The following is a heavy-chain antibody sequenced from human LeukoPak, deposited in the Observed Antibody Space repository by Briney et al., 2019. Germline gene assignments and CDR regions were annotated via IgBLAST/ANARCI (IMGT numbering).Heavy chain of an antibody. CDR3: ARDPQILTMPGDAFDI. V-gene: IGHV1-46*01. Sequence: ASVKVSCKASGYTFTNYYLHWVRQAPGQGPEWMGVISPSGGLTTYAQKFQGRVTLTRDMSTSTDYLELSSLRSEDTAVYYCARDPQILTMPGDAFDIWGQGTMVTVSS. CDR2: ISPSGGLT. J-gene: IGHJ3*02. D-gene: IGHD3-9*01. CDR1: GYTFTNYY.